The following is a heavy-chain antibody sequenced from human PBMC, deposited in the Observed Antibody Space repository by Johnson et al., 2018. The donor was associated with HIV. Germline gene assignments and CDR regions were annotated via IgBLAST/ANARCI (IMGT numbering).Heavy chain of an antibody. Sequence: QAPGKGLEWVAVISYDGSNKYYTDSVKGRFTISRDNSKNTLYLQMNSLRAEDTAVYYCARLIVGAPGAFDIWGQGTMVTVSS. V-gene: IGHV3-30*04. CDR2: ISYDGSNK. J-gene: IGHJ3*02. CDR3: ARLIVGAPGAFDI. D-gene: IGHD1-26*01.